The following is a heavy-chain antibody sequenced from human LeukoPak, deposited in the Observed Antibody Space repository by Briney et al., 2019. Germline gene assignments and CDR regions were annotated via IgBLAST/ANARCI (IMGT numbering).Heavy chain of an antibody. V-gene: IGHV3-7*01. J-gene: IGHJ5*02. D-gene: IGHD6-13*01. Sequence: AGGSLRLSCAASGFTFSSYWMSWVRQAPGKGLEWVANIKQDGSEKYYVDSVKGRFTISRDNAKNSLYLQMNSLRAEDTAVYYCARGIQQLVTWFDPWGQGTLVTVSS. CDR3: ARGIQQLVTWFDP. CDR2: IKQDGSEK. CDR1: GFTFSSYW.